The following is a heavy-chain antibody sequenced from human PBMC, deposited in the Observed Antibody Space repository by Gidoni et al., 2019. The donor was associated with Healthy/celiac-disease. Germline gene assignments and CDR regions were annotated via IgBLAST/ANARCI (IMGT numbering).Heavy chain of an antibody. D-gene: IGHD2-15*01. Sequence: QVQLQESGPGPVKTSETLSLTRTVSGASISSYYWSWIRQPPEKGLEWNGYIYYSGGTNYNPSLKSRDTISVDTSKNQFSLKLSSVTAADTAVYYCARGSPYCSGGSCYSGYYYGMDVWGQGTTVTVSS. J-gene: IGHJ6*02. CDR3: ARGSPYCSGGSCYSGYYYGMDV. CDR1: GASISSYY. V-gene: IGHV4-59*01. CDR2: IYYSGGT.